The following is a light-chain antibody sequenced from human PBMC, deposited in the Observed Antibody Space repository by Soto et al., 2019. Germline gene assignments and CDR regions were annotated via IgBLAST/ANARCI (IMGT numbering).Light chain of an antibody. CDR1: KSVSIH. J-gene: IGKJ1*01. V-gene: IGKV3-15*01. CDR3: QQYYHWLRT. CDR2: GAS. Sequence: EIVMTQSPATLSVSSGESSTLSCRARKSVSIHLALYQQKPGQAARLRIYGASTRATGFPARFSGSGSGPKLTLPISCMQSEDFAVYYCQQYYHWLRTVGQGTTVDI.